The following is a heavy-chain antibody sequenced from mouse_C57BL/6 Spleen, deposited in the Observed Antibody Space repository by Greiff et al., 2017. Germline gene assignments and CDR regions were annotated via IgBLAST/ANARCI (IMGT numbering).Heavy chain of an antibody. CDR1: GYAFSSSW. Sequence: VQLQESGPELVKPGASVKISCKASGYAFSSSWMNWVKQRPGKGLEWIGRIYPGDGDTNYNGKFKGKATLTADKSSSTAYMQLSSLTSEDSAVYFFARDHYYYGSSNYFDYWGQGTTLTVSS. CDR3: ARDHYYYGSSNYFDY. J-gene: IGHJ2*01. D-gene: IGHD1-1*01. V-gene: IGHV1-82*01. CDR2: IYPGDGDT.